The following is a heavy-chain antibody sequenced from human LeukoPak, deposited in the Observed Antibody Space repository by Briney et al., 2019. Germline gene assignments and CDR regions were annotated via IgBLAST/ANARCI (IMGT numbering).Heavy chain of an antibody. CDR3: ARDQEAFDY. V-gene: IGHV1-46*01. CDR1: GYSFTSNY. J-gene: IGHJ4*02. Sequence: ASVKVSCKASGYSFTSNYIHWVRQAPGQGLEWMGMIYPRDGSTSYAQKFQGRVTVTRDTSTSTAHMELSGLRSEDTAVYYCARDQEAFDYWGQGTLVTVSS. CDR2: IYPRDGST.